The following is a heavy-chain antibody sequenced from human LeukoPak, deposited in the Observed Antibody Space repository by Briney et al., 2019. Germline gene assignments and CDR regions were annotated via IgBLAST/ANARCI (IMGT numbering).Heavy chain of an antibody. CDR3: ARDQEAFDY. V-gene: IGHV1-46*01. CDR1: GYSFTSNY. J-gene: IGHJ4*02. Sequence: ASVKVSCKASGYSFTSNYIHWVRQAPGQGLEWMGMIYPRDGSTSYAQKFQGRVTVTRDTSTSTAHMELSGLRSEDTAVYYCARDQEAFDYWGQGTLVTVSS. CDR2: IYPRDGST.